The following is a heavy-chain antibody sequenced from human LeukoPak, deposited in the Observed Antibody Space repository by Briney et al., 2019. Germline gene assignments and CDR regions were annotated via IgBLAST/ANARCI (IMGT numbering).Heavy chain of an antibody. J-gene: IGHJ5*01. CDR3: ANPPTVTKIRFDS. CDR2: IRSKANSYAT. V-gene: IGHV3-73*01. D-gene: IGHD4-17*01. Sequence: GGSLRLSCAASGFTFSGSAMHWVRQASGKGLEWVGRIRSKANSYATAYAASVKGRFTISRDDSKNTAYLQMNSLRAEDTAVYYCANPPTVTKIRFDSWGQGTLVTVSS. CDR1: GFTFSGSA.